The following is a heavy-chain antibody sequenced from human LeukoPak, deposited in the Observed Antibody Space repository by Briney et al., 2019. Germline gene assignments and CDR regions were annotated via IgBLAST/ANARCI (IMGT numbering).Heavy chain of an antibody. D-gene: IGHD1-26*01. V-gene: IGHV3-15*01. CDR1: GFTFSNAW. CDR3: TTLPGNYYAWAYFQH. CDR2: IKSKTDGGTA. J-gene: IGHJ1*01. Sequence: GASLRLSCAASGFTFSNAWMTWVRQAPGKGLEWVGRIKSKTDGGTADYAAPVKGRFTISRDDSKNTMYLQLNSLKTEDTAVYYCTTLPGNYYAWAYFQHWGQGTLVTVSS.